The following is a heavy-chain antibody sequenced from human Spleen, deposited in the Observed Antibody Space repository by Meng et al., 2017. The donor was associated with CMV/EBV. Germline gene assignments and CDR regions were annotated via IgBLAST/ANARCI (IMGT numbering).Heavy chain of an antibody. V-gene: IGHV3-23*01. D-gene: IGHD3-9*01. CDR1: GFTFNNYA. J-gene: IGHJ4*02. CDR3: AKVGLPLVPTYHFDS. Sequence: GESLKISCAASGFTFNNYAMSWVRQAPGKGLEWVSGIGGRGGSTYYGDSVRGRFTISRDNSKKTVYLQMNSLSAEDTAVYYCAKVGLPLVPTYHFDSWGQGTLVTVSS. CDR2: IGGRGGST.